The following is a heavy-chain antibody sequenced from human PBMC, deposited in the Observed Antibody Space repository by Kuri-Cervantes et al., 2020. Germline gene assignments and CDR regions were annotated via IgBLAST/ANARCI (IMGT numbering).Heavy chain of an antibody. V-gene: IGHV3-30*02. D-gene: IGHD3-3*01. CDR3: ARDQRITIFGVVTNYYYYYMDV. Sequence: GGSLRLSCAASGLTFSEYGMHWVRQPPGKGLEWVAFIRYDGSSKYYADSVKGRFTISRDNAKNSLYLQMNSLRAEDTAVYYYARDQRITIFGVVTNYYYYYMDVWGKGTTVTVSS. CDR1: GLTFSEYG. J-gene: IGHJ6*03. CDR2: IRYDGSSK.